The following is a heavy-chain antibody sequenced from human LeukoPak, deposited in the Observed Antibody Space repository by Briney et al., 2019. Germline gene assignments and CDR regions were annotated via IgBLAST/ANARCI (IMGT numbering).Heavy chain of an antibody. Sequence: PGGSLRLSCAASGFTFSSYGMHWVRQAPGKGLEWVAFIRYDGSNKYYADSVKGRFTISRDNSKNTLYLQMNSLRAEDTAVYYCAKDLFRVIYYDILTGSHRQYYFDYWGQGTLVTVSS. CDR3: AKDLFRVIYYDILTGSHRQYYFDY. CDR1: GFTFSSYG. CDR2: IRYDGSNK. V-gene: IGHV3-30*02. J-gene: IGHJ4*02. D-gene: IGHD3-9*01.